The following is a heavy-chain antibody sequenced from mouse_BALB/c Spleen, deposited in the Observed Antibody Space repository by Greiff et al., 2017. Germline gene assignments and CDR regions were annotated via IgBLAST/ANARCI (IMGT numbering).Heavy chain of an antibody. CDR3: ARDWEGGFAY. Sequence: DVKLQESGGGLVKPGGSLKLSCAASGFTFSSYTMSWVRQTPEKRLEWVATISSGGGNTYYPDSVKGRFTISRDNAKNNLYLQMSSLRSEDTALYYCARDWEGGFAYWGQGTLVTVSA. V-gene: IGHV5-9*03. CDR1: GFTFSSYT. D-gene: IGHD4-1*01. J-gene: IGHJ3*01. CDR2: ISSGGGNT.